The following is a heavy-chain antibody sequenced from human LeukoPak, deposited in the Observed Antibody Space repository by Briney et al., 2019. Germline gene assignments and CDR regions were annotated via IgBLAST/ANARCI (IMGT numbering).Heavy chain of an antibody. Sequence: GGSLRLSCTASGFTFSGYGMHWVRQAPGKGLECVALISYDGSNKRYADSVKGRFTISRDDSKNTLYLQMDSLRTEDTAVYYCARDWARGDSYYVDYWGQGTLVTVSS. J-gene: IGHJ4*02. CDR2: ISYDGSNK. V-gene: IGHV3-30*03. CDR3: ARDWARGDSYYVDY. D-gene: IGHD2-21*02. CDR1: GFTFSGYG.